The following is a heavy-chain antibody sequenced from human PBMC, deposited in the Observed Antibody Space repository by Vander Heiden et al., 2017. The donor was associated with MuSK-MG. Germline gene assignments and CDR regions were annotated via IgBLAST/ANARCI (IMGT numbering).Heavy chain of an antibody. J-gene: IGHJ3*02. D-gene: IGHD6-19*01. Sequence: QLQLQESGPGLVKSSETLSLTCTVSGDSITSGSYYWGWIRQPPGKGLEWIGCVYYSGSTYYNPSLKSRLTISVDTSKNHFSLKLTSVTAADTAVYYCARQRPSGNPDYDVFDIWGQGTMVTVSS. CDR2: VYYSGST. CDR3: ARQRPSGNPDYDVFDI. V-gene: IGHV4-39*01. CDR1: GDSITSGSYY.